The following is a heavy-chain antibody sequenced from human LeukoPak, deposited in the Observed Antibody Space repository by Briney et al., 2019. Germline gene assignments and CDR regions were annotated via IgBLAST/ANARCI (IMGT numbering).Heavy chain of an antibody. D-gene: IGHD1-26*01. CDR2: IYYSGST. V-gene: IGHV4-31*03. CDR1: GGSISSGGYY. Sequence: PSQTLSLTCTVSGGSISSGGYYWSWIRQHPGKGLEWIGYIYYSGSTYYNPSLKSRVTISVDTSKNQFSLKLSSVTAADTAVYYCAREGPHESSRESDAFDIWGQGTMVTVSS. CDR3: AREGPHESSRESDAFDI. J-gene: IGHJ3*02.